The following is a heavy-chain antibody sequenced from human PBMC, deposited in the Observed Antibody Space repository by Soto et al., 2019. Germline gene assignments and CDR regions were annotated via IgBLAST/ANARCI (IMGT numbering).Heavy chain of an antibody. CDR2: INHSGST. CDR3: ARPFSSGGLDY. V-gene: IGHV4-34*01. J-gene: IGHJ4*02. D-gene: IGHD6-19*01. Sequence: QVQLQQWGAGLLKPSETLSLTCAVYGGSFSGYYWSWIRQPPGKGLEWIGEINHSGSTNYNPSLKSRVTLSVDTSKNQFSLKLSSVTAADTAVYYCARPFSSGGLDYWGQGTLVTVSS. CDR1: GGSFSGYY.